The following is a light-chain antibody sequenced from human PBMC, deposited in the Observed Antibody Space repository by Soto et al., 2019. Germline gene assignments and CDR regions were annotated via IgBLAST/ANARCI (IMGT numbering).Light chain of an antibody. Sequence: EIVFTQSLGTLSVSPGERATLSCRASQSVSSSYLAWYQQKPGQAPRLLIYGASSRATGIPDRFSGSGSGTDFTLTIIRLEPEDFAVYYCQQDGSSPWTFGQGTKVDTK. CDR3: QQDGSSPWT. CDR1: QSVSSSY. CDR2: GAS. J-gene: IGKJ1*01. V-gene: IGKV3-20*01.